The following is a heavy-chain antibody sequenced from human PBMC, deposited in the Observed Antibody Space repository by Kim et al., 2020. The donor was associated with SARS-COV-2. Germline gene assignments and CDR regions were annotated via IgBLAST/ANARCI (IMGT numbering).Heavy chain of an antibody. J-gene: IGHJ4*02. D-gene: IGHD6-13*01. CDR3: ARAGAAAGTVYYFDY. V-gene: IGHV3-21*01. CDR1: GFTFSSYS. Sequence: GGSLRLSCAASGFTFSSYSMNWVRQAPGKGLEWVSSISSSSSYIYYADSVKGRFTISRDNAKNSLYLQMNSLRAEDTAVYYCARAGAAAGTVYYFDYWGQGTLVTVSS. CDR2: ISSSSSYI.